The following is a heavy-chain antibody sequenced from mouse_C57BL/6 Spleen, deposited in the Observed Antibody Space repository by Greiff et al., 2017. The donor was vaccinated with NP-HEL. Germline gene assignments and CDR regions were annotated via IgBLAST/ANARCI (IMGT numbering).Heavy chain of an antibody. V-gene: IGHV6-3*01. J-gene: IGHJ1*03. Sequence: EVQVVESGGGLVQPGGSMKLSCVASGFTFSNYWMNWVRQSPEKGLEWVAQIRLKSDNYATHYAESVKGRFTISRDDSKSSVYLQMNNLRAEDTGIYYCPQNYDYGLYFDVWGTGTTVTVSS. CDR2: IRLKSDNYAT. D-gene: IGHD2-4*01. CDR3: PQNYDYGLYFDV. CDR1: GFTFSNYW.